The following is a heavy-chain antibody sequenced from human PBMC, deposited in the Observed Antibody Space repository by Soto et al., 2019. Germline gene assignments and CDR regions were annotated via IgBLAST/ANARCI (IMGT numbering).Heavy chain of an antibody. V-gene: IGHV3-49*03. CDR3: TRWSSGWLGVSDL. Sequence: GGSLRLSCVASEFTFGDYGITWFRQAPGKGLEWVAFIRMNADGGTTEYAASVKGRFTISRDDYRNIAFLQMDSLDTEDTALYYCTRWSSGWLGVSDLWGQGALVTVSS. D-gene: IGHD6-19*01. J-gene: IGHJ1*01. CDR1: EFTFGDYG. CDR2: IRMNADGGTT.